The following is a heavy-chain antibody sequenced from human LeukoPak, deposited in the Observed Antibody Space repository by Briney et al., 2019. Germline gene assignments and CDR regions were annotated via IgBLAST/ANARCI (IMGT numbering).Heavy chain of an antibody. D-gene: IGHD2-15*01. J-gene: IGHJ6*02. CDR3: ARDSAYCSGGSCRRVYYYYYYGMDV. V-gene: IGHV1-69*13. CDR2: IIPIFGTA. CDR1: GGTFSSYA. Sequence: ASVKVSCKASGGTFSSYAISWVRQAPGQGLEWMGGIIPIFGTANYAQKFQGRVTITADESTSTAYMELSSLRSEDTAVYYCARDSAYCSGGSCRRVYYYYYYGMDVWGQGTTVTVSS.